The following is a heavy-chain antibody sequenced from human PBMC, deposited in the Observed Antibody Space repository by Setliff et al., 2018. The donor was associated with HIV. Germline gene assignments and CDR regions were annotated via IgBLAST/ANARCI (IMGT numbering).Heavy chain of an antibody. CDR2: INGGTTT. Sequence: PGGSLRLSCVASGITVSGIYMTWVRQAPGKGLEWVSVINGGTTTYYADSVKGRFTISRDNSKNTLYLQMNSLRAEDTAVYYCAKDQGYTSGWYRAYWGQGTLVTVSS. V-gene: IGHV3-53*01. CDR1: GITVSGIY. J-gene: IGHJ4*02. D-gene: IGHD6-19*01. CDR3: AKDQGYTSGWYRAY.